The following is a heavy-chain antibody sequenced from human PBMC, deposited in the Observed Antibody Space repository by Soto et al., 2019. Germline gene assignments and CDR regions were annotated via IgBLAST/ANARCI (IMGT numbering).Heavy chain of an antibody. J-gene: IGHJ3*02. Sequence: QVQLQESGPGLVKPSETLSLTCTVSGGSISSYYWSWIRQPPGKGLEWIGYIYYSGSTNYNPSHTNRGATSVDTSKNQFSQKLSSVTAADTAVYYCAERYGSGFDIWGQGTMVTVSS. CDR2: IYYSGST. D-gene: IGHD3-10*01. V-gene: IGHV4-59*08. CDR3: AERYGSGFDI. CDR1: GGSISSYY.